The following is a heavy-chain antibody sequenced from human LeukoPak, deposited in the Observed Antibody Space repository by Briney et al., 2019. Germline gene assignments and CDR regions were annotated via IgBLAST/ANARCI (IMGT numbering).Heavy chain of an antibody. D-gene: IGHD5-18*01. CDR1: GFTFSDYY. J-gene: IGHJ3*02. V-gene: IGHV3-33*08. CDR2: IWYDGSNK. CDR3: ARGRGYPLDAFDI. Sequence: AGGSLRLSCAASGFTFSDYYMSWIRQAPGKGLEWVAVIWYDGSNKYYADSVKGQFTISRDNSKNTLYLQMNSLRAEDTAVYYCARGRGYPLDAFDIWGQGTMVTVSS.